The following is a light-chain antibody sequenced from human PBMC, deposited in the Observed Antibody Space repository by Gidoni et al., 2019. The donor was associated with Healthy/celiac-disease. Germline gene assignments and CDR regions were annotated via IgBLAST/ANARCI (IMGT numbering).Light chain of an antibody. J-gene: IGKJ1*01. CDR3: KQYSSYSWT. CDR2: KAS. CDR1: QSISSW. Sequence: DIQMTQSPPTLSAFVGDRVTITCRASQSISSWLAWYQQKPGKDPKLLISKASTLESGVPSRFSGSGAGTEFALTISSLQPDDFATYYCKQYSSYSWTFGQGTKVEIK. V-gene: IGKV1-5*03.